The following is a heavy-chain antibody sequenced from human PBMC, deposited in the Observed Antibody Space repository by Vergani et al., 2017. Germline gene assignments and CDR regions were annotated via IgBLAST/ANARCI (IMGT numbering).Heavy chain of an antibody. D-gene: IGHD6-25*01. CDR1: GGSFSGYY. Sequence: QVQLQQWGAGLLKPSETLSLTCAVYGGSFSGYYWSWIRQPPGKGLEWIGEINHSGSTNYNPYLKSRVTISVDTSKNQFSLKLSAVTAADTAVYYCARVAGLYYFDYWGQGTLVTVSS. CDR2: INHSGST. V-gene: IGHV4-34*01. J-gene: IGHJ4*02. CDR3: ARVAGLYYFDY.